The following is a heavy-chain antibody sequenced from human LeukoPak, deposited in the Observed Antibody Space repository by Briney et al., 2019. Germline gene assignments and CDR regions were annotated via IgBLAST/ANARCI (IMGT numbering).Heavy chain of an antibody. CDR2: IYYSGGT. D-gene: IGHD6-19*01. Sequence: SETLSLTCTVSGGSISSYYWSWIRQPPGKGLEWIGYIYYSGGTNYNPSLKSRVTISVDTSKNQFSLKLSSVTAADTAVYYCAREYSSGWHDAFDIWGQGTMVTVSS. J-gene: IGHJ3*02. CDR1: GGSISSYY. V-gene: IGHV4-59*01. CDR3: AREYSSGWHDAFDI.